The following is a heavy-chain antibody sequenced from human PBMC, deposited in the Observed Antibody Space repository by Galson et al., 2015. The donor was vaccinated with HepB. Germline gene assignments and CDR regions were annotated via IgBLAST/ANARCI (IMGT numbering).Heavy chain of an antibody. V-gene: IGHV4-39*01. J-gene: IGHJ5*02. Sequence: ETLSLTCTVSGGSISSSSYYWGWIRQPPGKGLEWIGSIYYSGSTYYNPSLKSRVTISVDTSKNQFSLKLSSVTAADTAVYYCARRPRSYYDSSGYYHWGQGTLVTVSS. CDR1: GGSISSSSYY. CDR2: IYYSGST. D-gene: IGHD3-22*01. CDR3: ARRPRSYYDSSGYYH.